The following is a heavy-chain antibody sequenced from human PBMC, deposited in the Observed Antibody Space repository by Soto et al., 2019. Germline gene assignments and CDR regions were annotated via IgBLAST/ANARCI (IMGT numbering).Heavy chain of an antibody. Sequence: GGSLRLSCAASGITFRSYGMNWVRQAPGKGLEWVSGISGSGGNTYYADSGKGRFTISRDNSKNTLYLQMSSLRADDTAVYYCARRQISPPTRGAATARGAMDVWGQGTTVTVSS. J-gene: IGHJ6*02. D-gene: IGHD6-13*01. CDR3: ARRQISPPTRGAATARGAMDV. CDR1: GITFRSYG. V-gene: IGHV3-23*01. CDR2: ISGSGGNT.